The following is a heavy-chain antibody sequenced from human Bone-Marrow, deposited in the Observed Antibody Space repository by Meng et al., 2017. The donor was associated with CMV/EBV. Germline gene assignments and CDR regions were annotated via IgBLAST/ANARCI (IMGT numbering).Heavy chain of an antibody. CDR3: AKAQAADFWSGYNDY. CDR2: IYSGGST. Sequence: GESLKISCAASGFTVSSNYMSWVRQAPGKGLEWVSVIYSGGSTYYADSVKGRFTISRDNAKNSLYLQMNSLRAEDTALYYCAKAQAADFWSGYNDYWGQGTLVTVSS. CDR1: GFTVSSNY. D-gene: IGHD3-3*01. J-gene: IGHJ4*02. V-gene: IGHV3-53*05.